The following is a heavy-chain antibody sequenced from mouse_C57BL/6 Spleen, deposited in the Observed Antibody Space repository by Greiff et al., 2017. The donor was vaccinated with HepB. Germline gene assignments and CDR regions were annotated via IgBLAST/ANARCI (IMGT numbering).Heavy chain of an antibody. D-gene: IGHD2-3*01. CDR1: GFTFSSYG. Sequence: DVKLVESGGDLVKPGGSLKLSCAASGFTFSSYGMSWVRQTPDKRLEWVATISSGGSYTYYPDSVKGRFTISRDNAKNTLYLQMSSLKSEDTAMYYCASSDGYYFDYWGQGTTLTVSS. J-gene: IGHJ2*01. CDR3: ASSDGYYFDY. V-gene: IGHV5-6*02. CDR2: ISSGGSYT.